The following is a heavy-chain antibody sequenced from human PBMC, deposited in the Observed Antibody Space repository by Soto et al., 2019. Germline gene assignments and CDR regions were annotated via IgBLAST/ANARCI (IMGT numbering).Heavy chain of an antibody. J-gene: IGHJ6*03. Sequence: LSLTCTVSGGSISSSYWSWIRQPPGKGLEWIGYIYYSGSTNYNPSLKSRVTISVDTSKNQFSLKLSSVTAADTAVYYCERERRIVVVPARNYGYRNVWGKGPTVTFSS. CDR2: IYYSGST. CDR1: GGSISSSY. CDR3: ERERRIVVVPARNYGYRNV. V-gene: IGHV4-59*01. D-gene: IGHD2-2*01.